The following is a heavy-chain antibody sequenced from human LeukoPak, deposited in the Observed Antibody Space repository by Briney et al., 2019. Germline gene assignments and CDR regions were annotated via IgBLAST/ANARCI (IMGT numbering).Heavy chain of an antibody. V-gene: IGHV3-23*01. CDR2: ISGSGGST. J-gene: IGHJ6*03. D-gene: IGHD3-10*01. Sequence: GGSLRLSCAASRLTFSSYGMSWVRQSPGKGLEWVSAISGSGGSTYYSDSVRGRFTISRDNSKNTLYLQMNNLRAEDTAVYYCAKVLWSEFYYYYYYMDVWGKGTTVTISS. CDR1: RLTFSSYG. CDR3: AKVLWSEFYYYYYYMDV.